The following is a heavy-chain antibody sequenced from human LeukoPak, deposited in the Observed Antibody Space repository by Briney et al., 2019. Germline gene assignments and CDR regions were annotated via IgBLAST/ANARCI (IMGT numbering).Heavy chain of an antibody. Sequence: SAKVSCKASGGTLCSYAISWGRHAPRQGLERMGGIIPIFGTANYAHNFQGRVTITADESTSTAYTELSSLQSNDTAVYHCARTEYSDFWSSLSCLDNWGQGTLVTVSS. CDR3: ARTEYSDFWSSLSCLDN. J-gene: IGHJ4*02. CDR1: GGTLCSYA. D-gene: IGHD3-3*01. CDR2: IIPIFGTA. V-gene: IGHV1-69*01.